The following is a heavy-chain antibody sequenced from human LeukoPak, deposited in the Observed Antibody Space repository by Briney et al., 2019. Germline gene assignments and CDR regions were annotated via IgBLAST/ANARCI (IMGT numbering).Heavy chain of an antibody. CDR1: GGSISSYY. D-gene: IGHD6-19*01. V-gene: IGHV4-59*01. Sequence: PSETLSLTCTVSGGSISSYYWCWIRQPPGKGLEWIGYIYYSGSTNYNPSLKSRVTISVDTSKNQFSLKLSSVTAADTAVYYCARGTGYSSGWYPSNWFDPWGQGTLVTVSS. CDR3: ARGTGYSSGWYPSNWFDP. CDR2: IYYSGST. J-gene: IGHJ5*02.